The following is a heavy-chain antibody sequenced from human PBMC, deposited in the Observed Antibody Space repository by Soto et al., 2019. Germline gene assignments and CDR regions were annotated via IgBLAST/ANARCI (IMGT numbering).Heavy chain of an antibody. J-gene: IGHJ1*01. CDR2: IIPIFGTA. V-gene: IGHV1-69*01. CDR3: ASSGFDYDSSGYYSPVGYFQH. D-gene: IGHD3-22*01. CDR1: GGTFSSYA. Sequence: QVQLVQSGAEVKKPGSSVKVSCKASGGTFSSYAISWVRQAPGQGLEWMGGIIPIFGTANYAQKFQGRVTITADESTSTAYMELSSLRSEDTAVYYCASSGFDYDSSGYYSPVGYFQHWGQGTLVTVSS.